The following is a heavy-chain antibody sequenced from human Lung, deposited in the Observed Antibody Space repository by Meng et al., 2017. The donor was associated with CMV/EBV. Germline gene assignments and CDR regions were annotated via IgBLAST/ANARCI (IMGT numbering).Heavy chain of an antibody. V-gene: IGHV7-4-1*02. Sequence: QVRLVQSGLELQKPGSSVRISCTASGYNLTTYGMNCVRQAPGQGLEWMGWINTNTGKPTYAQGLTGRFVFSLDTSVSTAYLQISSLKAEDTAVYYCARDSKAADYWGQGTLVTVSS. CDR3: ARDSKAADY. CDR2: INTNTGKP. CDR1: GYNLTTYG. D-gene: IGHD6-25*01. J-gene: IGHJ4*02.